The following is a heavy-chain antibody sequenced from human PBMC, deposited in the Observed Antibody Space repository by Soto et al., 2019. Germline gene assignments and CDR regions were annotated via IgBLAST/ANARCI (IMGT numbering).Heavy chain of an antibody. CDR1: GFTFSSFA. D-gene: IGHD2-2*01. V-gene: IGHV3-23*01. CDR2: ITGSGDAT. CDR3: ASGLVGYCSSSSCHAYRFDP. J-gene: IGHJ5*02. Sequence: GGSLRLSCAASGFTFSSFAMSWVRQAPGKGLEWVSAITGSGDATFYADSVRGRFTISRDDSKNTLYLQMNSLGAEDTALYYCASGLVGYCSSSSCHAYRFDPWGQGTLVTVSS.